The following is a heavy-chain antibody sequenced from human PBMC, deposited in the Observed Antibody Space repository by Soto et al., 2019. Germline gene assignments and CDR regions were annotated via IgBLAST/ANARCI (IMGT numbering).Heavy chain of an antibody. CDR2: IYWNDDK. Sequence: QITLKESGPTQVKPTQTLTLTCTLSGFSLNSGGGGVVWMSQAPEKAREWLALIYWNDDKRYSPSLRSSLTITKDTSRNHIILTMTNVDPGDTGTYYCAHRPTWGMNGLGPCGQGTTVTVSS. CDR1: GFSLNSGGGG. V-gene: IGHV2-5*01. CDR3: AHRPTWGMNGLGP. J-gene: IGHJ6*02. D-gene: IGHD3-16*01.